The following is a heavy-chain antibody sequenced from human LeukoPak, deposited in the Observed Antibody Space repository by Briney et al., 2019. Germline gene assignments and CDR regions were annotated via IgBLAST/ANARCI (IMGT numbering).Heavy chain of an antibody. V-gene: IGHV3-11*01. CDR3: ARDPRYCSSTSCYPNPLGIV. Sequence: GGSLRLSCAASGFTFSDYYMSWLRQAPGKGMEWVSYINSSCSTIYYADSVKGRFTISRDNAKNSLYLQMNSLRAEDTAVYYCARDPRYCSSTSCYPNPLGIVWGKGTTVTVSS. D-gene: IGHD2-2*01. CDR2: INSSCSTI. J-gene: IGHJ6*04. CDR1: GFTFSDYY.